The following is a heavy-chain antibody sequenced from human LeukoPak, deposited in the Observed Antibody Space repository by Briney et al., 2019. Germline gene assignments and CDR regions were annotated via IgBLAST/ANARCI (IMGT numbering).Heavy chain of an antibody. Sequence: SETLSLTCTVSGGSISSYYWSWIRQPPGKGLEWIGYIYYSGSTNYNPSLKSRVTISVDTSKNQISLKLSSVTAADTAVYYCARLRTAAYYYGMDVWGQGTTVTVSS. CDR2: IYYSGST. V-gene: IGHV4-59*08. CDR3: ARLRTAAYYYGMDV. CDR1: GGSISSYY. J-gene: IGHJ6*02.